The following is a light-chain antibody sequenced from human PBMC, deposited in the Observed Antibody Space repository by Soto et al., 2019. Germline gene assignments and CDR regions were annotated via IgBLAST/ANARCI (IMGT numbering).Light chain of an antibody. CDR1: QSVSSY. J-gene: IGKJ1*01. V-gene: IGKV3-15*01. Sequence: EIVLTQSPATLSLSPGERATLSCRASQSVSSYLAWYQQKPGQAPRLLIYGASTRATGIPARFSGSGSGTEFTLTISSLQSEDFAVYYCQQYKNWPTWTFGQGTKVDIK. CDR2: GAS. CDR3: QQYKNWPTWT.